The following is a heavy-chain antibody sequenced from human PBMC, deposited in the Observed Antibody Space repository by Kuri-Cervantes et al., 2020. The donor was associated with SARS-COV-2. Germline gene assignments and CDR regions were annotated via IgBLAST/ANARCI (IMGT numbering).Heavy chain of an antibody. CDR3: ARQMMSSITIFGVVITRNWFDP. V-gene: IGHV4-39*01. CDR1: GGSISSSSYY. Sequence: SETLSLTCTVSGGSISSSSYYWGWIRQPPGKGLEWIGRIYYSGSTYYNPSLKSRVTISVDTSKNQFSLKLSSVTAADTAVYYCARQMMSSITIFGVVITRNWFDPWGQGILVTVSS. CDR2: IYYSGST. J-gene: IGHJ5*02. D-gene: IGHD3-3*01.